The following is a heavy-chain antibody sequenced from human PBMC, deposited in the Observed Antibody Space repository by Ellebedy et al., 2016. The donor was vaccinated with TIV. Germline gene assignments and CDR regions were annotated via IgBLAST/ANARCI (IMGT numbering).Heavy chain of an antibody. J-gene: IGHJ6*02. CDR2: INGYNGNT. Sequence: AASVKVSCKASGYTFTRYGISWVRQAPGQGLEWMGWINGYNGNTNYAHKLRGRVTMTTDTSTSTAYMELRSLRFNDTAVYYCARELEYSSTYYYYYGMDVWGQGTTVTVSS. CDR3: ARELEYSSTYYYYYGMDV. CDR1: GYTFTRYG. V-gene: IGHV1-18*01. D-gene: IGHD6-6*01.